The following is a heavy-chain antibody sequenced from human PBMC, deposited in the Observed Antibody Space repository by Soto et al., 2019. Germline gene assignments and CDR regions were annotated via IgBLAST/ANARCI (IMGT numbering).Heavy chain of an antibody. V-gene: IGHV3-74*01. J-gene: IGHJ4*02. D-gene: IGHD2-15*01. CDR3: VRTSLVVAAATREDY. CDR1: GFTFSSYW. Sequence: VQLVESGGGLVQPGGSLRLSCAASGFTFSSYWMHWVRQAPGKGLVWVSRINSDGSSTSYADSVKGRFTISRDNAKNTLQLQMNSLRAAARAVYYCVRTSLVVAAATREDYWGQGTLVTVSS. CDR2: INSDGSST.